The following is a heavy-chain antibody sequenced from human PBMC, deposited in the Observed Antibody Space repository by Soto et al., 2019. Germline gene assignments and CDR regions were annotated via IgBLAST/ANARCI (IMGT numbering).Heavy chain of an antibody. CDR2: IYYTGST. Sequence: QVQLQESGPGLVKPSETLSLTCTVSGGSVSSESHYWSWIRQTPGQGLEWIGYIYYTGSTNYNPSLKGRVTMYVDTSRDQVSLRLRSVTRADTAVYYCARDQYDFRSGSYNYAMEVWGQGTKVTVSS. V-gene: IGHV4-61*01. J-gene: IGHJ6*02. CDR3: ARDQYDFRSGSYNYAMEV. CDR1: GGSVSSESHY. D-gene: IGHD3-3*01.